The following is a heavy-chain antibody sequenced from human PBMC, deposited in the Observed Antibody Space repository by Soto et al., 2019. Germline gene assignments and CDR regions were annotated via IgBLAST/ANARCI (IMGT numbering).Heavy chain of an antibody. Sequence: QITLKEAGPPLVRPAQTLTLTCAFSGFSLTTTRMGVAWIRQPPGKALEWLALIAWDDDKRYSPALKNRLTFSKDTSTNRVGLTITNIRPDATCTYFCAHAGDFDLLSLGRWGPGTLFTVSS. D-gene: IGHD3-16*01. CDR2: IAWDDDK. CDR1: GFSLTTTRMG. J-gene: IGHJ4*02. V-gene: IGHV2-5*02. CDR3: AHAGDFDLLSLGR.